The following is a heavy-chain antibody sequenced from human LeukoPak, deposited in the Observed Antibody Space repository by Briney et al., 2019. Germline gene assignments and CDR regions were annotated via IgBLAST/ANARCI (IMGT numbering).Heavy chain of an antibody. CDR1: GYTLTELS. V-gene: IGHV1-46*01. J-gene: IGHJ2*01. D-gene: IGHD3-10*01. CDR3: ARDRWPVTMVREPATPDWYFDL. CDR2: INPSGGST. Sequence: ASVKVSCKVSGYTLTELSMHWVRQAPGKGLEWMGIINPSGGSTSYAQKFQGRVTMTKDTSTSTVYMELSSLRSEDTAVYYCARDRWPVTMVREPATPDWYFDLWGRGTLVTVSS.